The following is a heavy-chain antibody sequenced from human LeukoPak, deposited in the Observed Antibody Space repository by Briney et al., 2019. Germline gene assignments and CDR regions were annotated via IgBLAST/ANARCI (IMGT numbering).Heavy chain of an antibody. J-gene: IGHJ4*02. CDR2: ISASGSAT. V-gene: IGHV3-23*01. CDR3: ARGGYSSSWYHFDY. Sequence: GGSLRLSCAASGFIFSNYGMNWVRQAPGKGLEWVAAISASGSATSYADSVKGRFTISRDNSKNTLFLQMNSLRAEDTAVYYCARGGYSSSWYHFDYWGQGTLVTVSS. D-gene: IGHD6-13*01. CDR1: GFIFSNYG.